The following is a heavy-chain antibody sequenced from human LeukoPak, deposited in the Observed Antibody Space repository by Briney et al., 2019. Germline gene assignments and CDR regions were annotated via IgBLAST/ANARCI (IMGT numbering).Heavy chain of an antibody. CDR2: ISAYKGHT. V-gene: IGHV1-18*01. J-gene: IGHJ4*02. CDR3: ARDLDGSGSYYTDY. CDR1: GYTFIGYG. Sequence: ASVKLTCKASGYTFIGYGISWLRQAPAQELQGRGWISAYKGHTNYAQKFQGRVTMTTDTSTNTAYMKLRSLRSDDTAVYYCARDLDGSGSYYTDYWGQGTLVTVSS. D-gene: IGHD3-10*01.